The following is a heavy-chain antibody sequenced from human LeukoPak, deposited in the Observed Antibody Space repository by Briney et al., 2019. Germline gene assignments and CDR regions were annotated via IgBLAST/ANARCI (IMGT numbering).Heavy chain of an antibody. D-gene: IGHD3-22*01. J-gene: IGHJ4*02. CDR1: GGSFSGYY. CDR3: ARGYDSSGYYPGNDY. CDR2: INHSEST. V-gene: IGHV4-34*01. Sequence: PSETLSLTCAVYGGSFSGYYWSWIRQPPGKGLEWIGEINHSESTNYNPSLKSRVTISVDTSKNQFSLKLSSVTAADTAVYYCARGYDSSGYYPGNDYWGQGTLVTVSS.